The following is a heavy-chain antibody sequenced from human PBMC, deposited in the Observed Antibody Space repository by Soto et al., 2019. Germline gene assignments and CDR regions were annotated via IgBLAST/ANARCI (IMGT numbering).Heavy chain of an antibody. Sequence: GASVKVSCKPSGYTFTSYGITWVRQAPGQGLERMGWISAYNGNTNYAQKLQGRVTMTTDTSTSTAYMELRSLGSDDTAVYYCASGWFGEFVYQFDYWGQGTLVTVSS. V-gene: IGHV1-18*01. CDR2: ISAYNGNT. D-gene: IGHD3-10*01. CDR1: GYTFTSYG. J-gene: IGHJ4*02. CDR3: ASGWFGEFVYQFDY.